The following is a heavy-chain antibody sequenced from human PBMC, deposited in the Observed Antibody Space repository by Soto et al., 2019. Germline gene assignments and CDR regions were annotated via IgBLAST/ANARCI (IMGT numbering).Heavy chain of an antibody. D-gene: IGHD3-10*01. J-gene: IGHJ6*02. CDR3: ARDLPYYYGSGSYYSLYGMDV. Sequence: ASVKVSCKASGYTFTGYYMHWVRQAPGQGLEWMGWINPNSGGTNYAQKFQGWVTMTRDTSISTAYMELSRLRSDDTAVYYCARDLPYYYGSGSYYSLYGMDVWGQGTTVTVSS. CDR2: INPNSGGT. V-gene: IGHV1-2*04. CDR1: GYTFTGYY.